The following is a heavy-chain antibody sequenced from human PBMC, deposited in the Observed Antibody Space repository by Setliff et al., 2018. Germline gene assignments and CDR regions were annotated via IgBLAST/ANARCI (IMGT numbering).Heavy chain of an antibody. Sequence: PGGSLRLSCAASGFTFSSYAMSWVRQAPGKGLEWVSAISGSGGSTYYADSVKGRFTISRDNSKNTLYLQMNSLRAEDTAVYYCAKDGYCSGGSCYTNWFDPWGQGTLVTVSS. CDR1: GFTFSSYA. J-gene: IGHJ5*02. V-gene: IGHV3-23*01. CDR3: AKDGYCSGGSCYTNWFDP. D-gene: IGHD2-15*01. CDR2: ISGSGGST.